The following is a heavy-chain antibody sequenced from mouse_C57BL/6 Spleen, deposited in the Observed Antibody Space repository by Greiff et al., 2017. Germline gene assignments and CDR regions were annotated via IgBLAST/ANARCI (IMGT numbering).Heavy chain of an antibody. J-gene: IGHJ3*01. Sequence: EVKLMESGGDLVKPGGSLKLSCAASGFPFSSYGMSWVRQTPDKRLEWVATISSGGSYTYYPDSVKGRFTISRDNAKNTLYLQMSSLKSEDTAMYYCARHGYSSPEWFAYWGQGTLVTVSA. CDR2: ISSGGSYT. D-gene: IGHD2-5*01. V-gene: IGHV5-6*01. CDR3: ARHGYSSPEWFAY. CDR1: GFPFSSYG.